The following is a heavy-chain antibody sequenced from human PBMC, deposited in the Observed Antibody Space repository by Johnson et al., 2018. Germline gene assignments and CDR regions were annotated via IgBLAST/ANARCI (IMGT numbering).Heavy chain of an antibody. D-gene: IGHD3-22*01. Sequence: VQLVEAGGGLEQPGRSLRLSCAASGFTFDDYAMNWVRPVPGKGLEWVSGISWTSGNIGYADSVKGRFTLSSDNAKNSLYLQMNSLRVEDTALYYCAKDIRSLIYDDSSCYFENAFDIWGQGKMVTVSS. CDR2: ISWTSGNI. CDR1: GFTFDDYA. V-gene: IGHV3-9*01. CDR3: AKDIRSLIYDDSSCYFENAFDI. J-gene: IGHJ3*02.